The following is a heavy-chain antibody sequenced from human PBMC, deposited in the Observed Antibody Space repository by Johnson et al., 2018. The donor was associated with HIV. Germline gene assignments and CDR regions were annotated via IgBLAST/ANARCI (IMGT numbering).Heavy chain of an antibody. V-gene: IGHV3-11*01. CDR1: GFTFSDYY. D-gene: IGHD3-10*01. J-gene: IGHJ3*02. CDR3: TTMSALWFGDIHVFGDGFDI. Sequence: QVQLVESGGGLVQPGGSLRLSCAASGFTFSDYYMSWIRQAPGKGLEWVSYISSSGSTIYYADSVKGRFTISRDNAKNTLYLQMNSLKTEDTAMYYCTTMSALWFGDIHVFGDGFDIWGQGTMVTVSS. CDR2: ISSSGSTI.